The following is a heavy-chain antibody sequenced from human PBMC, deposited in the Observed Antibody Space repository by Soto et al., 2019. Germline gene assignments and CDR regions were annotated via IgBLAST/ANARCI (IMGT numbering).Heavy chain of an antibody. J-gene: IGHJ4*02. CDR3: THNPHRLGWYPAY. Sequence: QITLKESGPTLVKPTQPLTLTCTFSGMSLSTSRMGLGWISQPPGKALEFLALIYSDDDKRYSPTLKSTLTVTKDTSKNQVVRTIANMDPVDSATYYCTHNPHRLGWYPAYWGQGTLVIVSS. CDR1: GMSLSTSRMG. V-gene: IGHV2-5*02. D-gene: IGHD6-19*01. CDR2: IYSDDDK.